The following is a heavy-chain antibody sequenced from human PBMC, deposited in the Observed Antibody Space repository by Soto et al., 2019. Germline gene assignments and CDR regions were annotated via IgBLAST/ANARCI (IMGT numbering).Heavy chain of an antibody. D-gene: IGHD2-2*01. V-gene: IGHV3-23*01. CDR2: ISGSGKSS. CDR1: GFTFSSYA. Sequence: EVQLLESGGGLVQPGGSLRLSCSASGFTFSSYAMSWVRQAPGGGLEWVSAISGSGKSSYYTEDVEGRFTISRDNSKNTVSLQMNSLRADDTAVYYCAKDSAGPWCSCTSCYYFDLCGRGTLITVSS. J-gene: IGHJ2*01. CDR3: AKDSAGPWCSCTSCYYFDL.